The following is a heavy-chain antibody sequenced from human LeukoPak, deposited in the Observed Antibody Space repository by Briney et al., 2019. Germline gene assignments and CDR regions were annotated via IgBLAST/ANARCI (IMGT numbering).Heavy chain of an antibody. V-gene: IGHV4-39*01. J-gene: IGHJ4*02. CDR3: ARQYYDNTGYYYFDY. Sequence: SSETLSLTCTVSGGSVSSSFYYWGWIRQPPGKGLEWIGSMYYSGSTYSNPSLKSRVTMSADTSKNQFSLKLSSVSAADTAVYYCARQYYDNTGYYYFDYWGQGTLVTVSS. CDR1: GGSVSSSFYY. CDR2: MYYSGST. D-gene: IGHD3-22*01.